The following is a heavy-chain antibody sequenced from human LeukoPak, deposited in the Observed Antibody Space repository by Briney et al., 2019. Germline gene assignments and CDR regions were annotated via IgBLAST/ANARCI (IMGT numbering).Heavy chain of an antibody. CDR1: GYTLTSYD. CDR2: MNPNSGNT. D-gene: IGHD2-2*01. V-gene: IGHV1-8*03. J-gene: IGHJ4*02. CDR3: ARGRRRRDIVVVPATWPMGY. Sequence: GASVKVSCKASGYTLTSYDINWVRQATGQGLEWMGWMNPNSGNTGYAQKFQGRVTITRNTSISTAYMELSSLRSEDTAVYYCARGRRRRDIVVVPATWPMGYWGQGTLVTVSS.